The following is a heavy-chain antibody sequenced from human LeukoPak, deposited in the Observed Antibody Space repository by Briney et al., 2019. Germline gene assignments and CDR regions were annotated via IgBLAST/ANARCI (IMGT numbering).Heavy chain of an antibody. Sequence: GGSLRLSCTASGFTFSHYAMAWVRQAPGKGLEWVSVITDSGDDTHHADSVKGRFTMSRDNSKDTLYLQLNSLRAEDTAVYYCAKSPLRYCTVSTCYPLDYWGRGTLVTVSS. V-gene: IGHV3-23*01. J-gene: IGHJ4*02. D-gene: IGHD2-8*02. CDR2: ITDSGDDT. CDR1: GFTFSHYA. CDR3: AKSPLRYCTVSTCYPLDY.